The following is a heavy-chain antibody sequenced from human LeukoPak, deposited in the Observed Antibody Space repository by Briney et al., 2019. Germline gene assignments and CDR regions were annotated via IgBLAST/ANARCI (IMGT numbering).Heavy chain of an antibody. Sequence: PSETLSLTCTVSGGSISSHYWSWLRQPPGKGLEWIGYIYYSGSTNYNPSLKSRVTISVDTSKNQFSLKLSSVTAADTAVYYCARDAPHSITIFGPTWWFDPWGQGTLVTVSS. V-gene: IGHV4-59*11. CDR3: ARDAPHSITIFGPTWWFDP. D-gene: IGHD3-3*01. CDR2: IYYSGST. J-gene: IGHJ5*02. CDR1: GGSISSHY.